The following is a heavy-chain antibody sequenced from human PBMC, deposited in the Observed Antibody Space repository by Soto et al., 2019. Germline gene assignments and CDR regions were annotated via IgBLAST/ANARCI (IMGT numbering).Heavy chain of an antibody. CDR1: VDSIRGYC. Sequence: SETLSLTCTVSVDSIRGYCWTWIRQPPGEGLEWIGYICNSGGTNYNPSLKSRVTISVDTSKNQFSLKLSSVTAADTAVYYCASLLKTTGFDYWGQGTLVTVSS. D-gene: IGHD1-7*01. J-gene: IGHJ4*02. CDR3: ASLLKTTGFDY. V-gene: IGHV4-59*08. CDR2: ICNSGGT.